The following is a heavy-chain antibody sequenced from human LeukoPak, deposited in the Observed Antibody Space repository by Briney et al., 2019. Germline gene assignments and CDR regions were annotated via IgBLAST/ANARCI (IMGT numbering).Heavy chain of an antibody. D-gene: IGHD2-2*01. CDR3: AREGGQLPTVSRWFDP. CDR2: IYTSGST. V-gene: IGHV4-4*07. J-gene: IGHJ5*02. Sequence: SETLSLTCTVSGGSISSYYWSWLRQPAGKGLEWIGRIYTSGSTNYNPSLKSRVTMSVDTSKNQFSLKLSSVTAADTAVYYCAREGGQLPTVSRWFDPWGQGTLVTVSS. CDR1: GGSISSYY.